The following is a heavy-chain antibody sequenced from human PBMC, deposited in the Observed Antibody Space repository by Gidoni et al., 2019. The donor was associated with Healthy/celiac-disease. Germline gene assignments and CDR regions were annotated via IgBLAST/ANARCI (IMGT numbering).Heavy chain of an antibody. V-gene: IGHV1-69*04. D-gene: IGHD2-2*01. Sequence: QVQLVQSGAEVKKPGSSVKVSCKASGGTFSSYAISWVRQAPGQGLEWMGRIIPILGIANYAQKFQGRVTITADKSTSTAYMELSSLRSEDTAVYYCAISIVVPAAMKLEYYFDYWGQGTLVTVSS. CDR2: IIPILGIA. CDR1: GGTFSSYA. CDR3: AISIVVPAAMKLEYYFDY. J-gene: IGHJ4*02.